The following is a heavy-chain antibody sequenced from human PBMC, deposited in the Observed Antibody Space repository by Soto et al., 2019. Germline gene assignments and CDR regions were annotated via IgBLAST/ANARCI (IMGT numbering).Heavy chain of an antibody. CDR1: GFPFSNYW. CDR2: IYSDGSST. D-gene: IGHD3-16*01. V-gene: IGHV3-74*01. Sequence: EVHLVESGGGLVQPGGSLRVSCAASGFPFSNYWMDWVRQTPGKGLVWVARIYSDGSSTRYADSVKGRFTISRDNAXNTXXXQXXSXRVEDTAVYYCAREWRHWVEETYYYYMDVWGKGTPVTVSS. J-gene: IGHJ6*03. CDR3: AREWRHWVEETYYYYMDV.